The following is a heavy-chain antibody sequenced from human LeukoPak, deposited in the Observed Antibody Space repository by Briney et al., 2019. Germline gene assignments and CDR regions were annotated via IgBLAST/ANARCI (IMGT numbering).Heavy chain of an antibody. V-gene: IGHV3-74*01. CDR2: INDDGSAT. CDR1: GFTFSNYW. Sequence: PGGSLRLSCAASGFTFSNYWMHWVRQVPGKGLVWVSRINDDGSATFYADSAKGRFAISRDNAKNTLFLQINSLRAEDTAVYYCAREILAPGKTHDYWGQGTLVTVSS. CDR3: AREILAPGKTHDY. J-gene: IGHJ4*02.